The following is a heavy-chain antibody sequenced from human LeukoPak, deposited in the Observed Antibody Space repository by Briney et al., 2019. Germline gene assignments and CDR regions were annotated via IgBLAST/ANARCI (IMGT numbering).Heavy chain of an antibody. Sequence: PSQTLALTCAVCGRFISSYYWSWIRQPPGKGLEWIGDNYYSGSTNYNPSLKSRVTISVDTSKSQFSLHLTSVTAADKAVYYCARWSAYYYDTSGPRFYYGYWGQGILVAISS. J-gene: IGHJ4*02. D-gene: IGHD3-22*01. V-gene: IGHV4-59*01. CDR2: NYYSGST. CDR1: GRFISSYY. CDR3: ARWSAYYYDTSGPRFYYGY.